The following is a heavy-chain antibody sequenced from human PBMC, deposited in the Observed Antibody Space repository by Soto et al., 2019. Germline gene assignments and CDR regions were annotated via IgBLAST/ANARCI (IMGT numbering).Heavy chain of an antibody. CDR2: INHSGST. CDR3: ARQGTNNWNQGGAFDY. J-gene: IGHJ4*02. D-gene: IGHD1-20*01. Sequence: SETLSLTCAVYGGSFSGYYWSWIRQPPGKGLEWIGEINHSGSTNYNPSLKSRVTISVDTSKNQFSLKLSSVTAADTAVYYCARQGTNNWNQGGAFDYWGQGTLVTVSS. V-gene: IGHV4-34*01. CDR1: GGSFSGYY.